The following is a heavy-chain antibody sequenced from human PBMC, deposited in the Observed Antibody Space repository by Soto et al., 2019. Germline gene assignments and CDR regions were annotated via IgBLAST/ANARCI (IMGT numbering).Heavy chain of an antibody. V-gene: IGHV4-59*01. J-gene: IGHJ6*03. CDR1: GGSISSYY. D-gene: IGHD3-3*01. CDR3: ARDNAGLGVGHYYYYYYMDV. CDR2: IYYSGST. Sequence: QVQLQESGPGLVKPSETLSLTCTVSGGSISSYYWSWIRQPPGKGLEWIGYIYYSGSTNYNPSLKSRVTISVDTSKNQFSLKLSSVTAADTAVYYCARDNAGLGVGHYYYYYYMDVWGKGTTVTVSS.